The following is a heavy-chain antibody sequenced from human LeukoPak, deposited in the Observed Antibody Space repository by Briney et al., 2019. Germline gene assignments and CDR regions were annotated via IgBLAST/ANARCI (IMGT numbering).Heavy chain of an antibody. V-gene: IGHV3-7*01. CDR3: AKSPGYCSSTSCYTRFDY. CDR1: GFTFSTYW. Sequence: GGSLRLSCAASGFTFSTYWMNWFRQTPGKGLEWVAKIKADGGEKDHVASVKGRFTISRDNSKNTLYLQMNSLRAEDTAVYYCAKSPGYCSSTSCYTRFDYWGQGTLVTVSS. J-gene: IGHJ4*02. D-gene: IGHD2-2*02. CDR2: IKADGGEK.